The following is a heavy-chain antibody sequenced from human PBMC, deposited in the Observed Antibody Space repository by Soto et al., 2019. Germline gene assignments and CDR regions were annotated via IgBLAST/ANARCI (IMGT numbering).Heavy chain of an antibody. CDR2: MYFGGTT. V-gene: IGHV4-39*01. D-gene: IGHD6-19*01. CDR3: ARGGEAVADP. J-gene: IGHJ5*02. CDR1: GGSISSRNYY. Sequence: SETLSLTCTVSGGSISSRNYYWGWIRQPPGKWPEWIGYMYFGGTTYYNPSLKSRVTISGDTSKNQISLTLSSVAATDTAVYYCARGGEAVADPWGQGTLVTVSS.